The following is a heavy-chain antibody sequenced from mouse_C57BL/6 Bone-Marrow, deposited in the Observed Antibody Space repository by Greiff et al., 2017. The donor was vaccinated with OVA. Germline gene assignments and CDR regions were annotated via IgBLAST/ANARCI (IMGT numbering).Heavy chain of an antibody. Sequence: EVQRVESVAELVRPGASVKLSCTASGFNIKNTYMHWVKQRPEQGLEWIGRIDPANGNTKYAPKFQGKATITADTSSNTAYLQLSSLTSEDTAIYYCAANYYGMAMDYWGQGTSVTVSS. CDR2: IDPANGNT. CDR3: AANYYGMAMDY. CDR1: GFNIKNTY. D-gene: IGHD1-1*01. V-gene: IGHV14-3*01. J-gene: IGHJ4*01.